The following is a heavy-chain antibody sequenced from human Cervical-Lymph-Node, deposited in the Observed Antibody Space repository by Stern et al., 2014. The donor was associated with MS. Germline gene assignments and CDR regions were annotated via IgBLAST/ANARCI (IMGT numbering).Heavy chain of an antibody. CDR2: IFLNDEK. V-gene: IGHV2-26*01. D-gene: IGHD3-10*01. CDR1: GFSLNNPTMG. CDR3: ARTSYYSDSGTWVGWFDP. J-gene: IGHJ5*02. Sequence: QITLKESGPVLVKPTETLTLTCTVSGFSLNNPTMGVSWIRQPPGKALEWLATIFLNDEKSYSTSLKSRLTISKDISKSQVVLTMSNMDPVDTATYSCARTSYYSDSGTWVGWFDPWGQGTLVTVSS.